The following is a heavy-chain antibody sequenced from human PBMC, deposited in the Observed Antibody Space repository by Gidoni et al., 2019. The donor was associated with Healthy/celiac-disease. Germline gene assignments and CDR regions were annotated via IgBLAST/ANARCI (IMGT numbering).Heavy chain of an antibody. CDR1: GFPVSSNY. Sequence: EVQLVESGGGLVQPGGSLRLSCAASGFPVSSNYMSWVRQAPGKGLEWVSVIYSGGSTYYADSVKGRFTISRDNSKNTLYLQMNSLRAEDTAVYYCARGLGGDLRAFDIWGQGTMVTVSS. CDR2: IYSGGST. V-gene: IGHV3-66*02. D-gene: IGHD1-26*01. CDR3: ARGLGGDLRAFDI. J-gene: IGHJ3*02.